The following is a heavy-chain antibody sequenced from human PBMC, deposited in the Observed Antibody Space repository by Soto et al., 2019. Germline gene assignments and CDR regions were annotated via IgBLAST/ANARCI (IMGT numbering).Heavy chain of an antibody. CDR2: IYTSGST. D-gene: IGHD3-3*01. CDR3: AREGITIFGVVIYNWFDP. V-gene: IGHV4-4*07. Sequence: SETLSLTCTVSGGSISSYYWSWIRQPAGKGLEWIGRIYTSGSTNYNPSLKSRVTMSVDTSKNQFSLKLSSVTAADTAVYYCAREGITIFGVVIYNWFDPWGQGTLVTVSS. J-gene: IGHJ5*02. CDR1: GGSISSYY.